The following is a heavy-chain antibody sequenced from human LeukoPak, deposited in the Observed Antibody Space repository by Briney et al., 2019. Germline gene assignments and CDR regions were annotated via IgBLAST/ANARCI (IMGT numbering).Heavy chain of an antibody. J-gene: IGHJ6*03. CDR3: ARDRAAAGTNYYMDV. CDR1: GFTFSSYA. Sequence: PGGSLRLSCAASGFTFSSYAMSWVRQAPGKGLEWVSAIRGSGDSTYYADSVKGRFTISRDNSKNTLYLQMNSLRAEDTAVYYCARDRAAAGTNYYMDVWGKGTTVTVSS. D-gene: IGHD6-13*01. V-gene: IGHV3-23*01. CDR2: IRGSGDST.